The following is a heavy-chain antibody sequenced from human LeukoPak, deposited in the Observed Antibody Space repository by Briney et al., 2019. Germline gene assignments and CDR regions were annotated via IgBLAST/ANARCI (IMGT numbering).Heavy chain of an antibody. V-gene: IGHV4-34*01. Sequence: PGGSLRLSCVASGFTFSTYTMNWVRQAPGKGLEWIGEINHSGSTNYNPSLKSRVTISVDTSKNQFSLKLSSVTAADTAVYYCARLVGATRGFGYYYYGMDVWGQGTTVTVSS. J-gene: IGHJ6*02. CDR2: INHSGST. CDR3: ARLVGATRGFGYYYYGMDV. CDR1: GFTFSTYT. D-gene: IGHD1-26*01.